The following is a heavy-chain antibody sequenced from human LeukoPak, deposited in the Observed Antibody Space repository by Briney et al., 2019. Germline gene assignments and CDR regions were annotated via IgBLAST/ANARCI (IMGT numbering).Heavy chain of an antibody. CDR1: GYTFTGYY. V-gene: IGHV1-2*06. Sequence: ASVKVSCKASGYTFTGYYMHWVRQAPGQGLEWMGRINPNSGGTNYAQKFQGRVTMTRDTSISTAYMELSRLRSDDTAVYYCARPLRGGGNSWFDPWGQGTLVTVSS. CDR2: INPNSGGT. J-gene: IGHJ5*02. D-gene: IGHD4-23*01. CDR3: ARPLRGGGNSWFDP.